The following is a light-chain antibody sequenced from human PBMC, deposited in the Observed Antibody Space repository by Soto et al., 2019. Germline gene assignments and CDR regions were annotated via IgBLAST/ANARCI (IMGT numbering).Light chain of an antibody. CDR2: EIN. CDR3: NSYTGRSTLIL. CDR1: SSDVGGSNY. Sequence: QSALTQPASVSGSPGQSITISCTGTSSDVGGSNYVSWYQQHPGKAPKLLIYEINNRPSGVSNRFSGSKSGNTASLTISGLQTEDEAHYYFNSYTGRSTLILFGGGTKLTVL. V-gene: IGLV2-14*01. J-gene: IGLJ3*02.